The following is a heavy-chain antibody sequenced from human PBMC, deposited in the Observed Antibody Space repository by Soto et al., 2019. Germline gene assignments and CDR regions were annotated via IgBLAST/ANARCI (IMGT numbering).Heavy chain of an antibody. J-gene: IGHJ6*02. CDR3: ARFRGYCSSTSCYAYYYYGMDV. Sequence: SETLSLTCAVYGGSFSGYYWSWIRQPPGKGLEWIGEINHSGSTNYNPSLKSRVTISVDTSKNQFSLKLSSVTAADTAVYYCARFRGYCSSTSCYAYYYYGMDVWGQGTTVTVSS. CDR2: INHSGST. CDR1: GGSFSGYY. V-gene: IGHV4-34*01. D-gene: IGHD2-2*01.